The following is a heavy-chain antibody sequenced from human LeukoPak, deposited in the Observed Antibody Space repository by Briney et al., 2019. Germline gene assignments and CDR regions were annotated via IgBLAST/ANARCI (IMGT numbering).Heavy chain of an antibody. V-gene: IGHV7-4-1*02. CDR2: INTNTGNP. D-gene: IGHD6-13*01. Sequence: ASVKVSCKASGYTFTSYAMNWVRQAPGQGLEWMGWINTNTGNPTYAQGFTGRFVFSLDTSVGTAYLQISSLKAEDTAVYYCARTSMYSSSWFNVHPDYYGMDVWAKGPRSPSP. CDR3: ARTSMYSSSWFNVHPDYYGMDV. CDR1: GYTFTSYA. J-gene: IGHJ6*02.